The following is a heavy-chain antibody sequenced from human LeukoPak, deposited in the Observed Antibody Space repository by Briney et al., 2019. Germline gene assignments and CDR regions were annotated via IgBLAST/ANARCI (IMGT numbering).Heavy chain of an antibody. CDR2: INPNSGGT. CDR1: GYTFTGYC. CDR3: ARSTVTRDWFDP. Sequence: GASVKVSCKASGYTFTGYCMHWVRQAPGQGLEWMGWINPNSGGTNYAQKFQGRVTMTRDTSISTAYMELSRLRSDDTAVYYCARSTVTRDWFDPWGQGTLVTVSS. V-gene: IGHV1-2*02. J-gene: IGHJ5*02. D-gene: IGHD4-17*01.